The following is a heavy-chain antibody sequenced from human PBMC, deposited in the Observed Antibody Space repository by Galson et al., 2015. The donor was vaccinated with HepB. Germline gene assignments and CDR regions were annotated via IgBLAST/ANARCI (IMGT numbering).Heavy chain of an antibody. J-gene: IGHJ3*01. CDR3: STPGGYCSSATCSYDGFDL. CDR1: RFTFSYYP. CDR2: IDKSGAST. D-gene: IGHD2-2*01. V-gene: IGHV3-23*01. Sequence: SLRLSCAASRFTFSYYPMSWVRQAPGRGLEWVSSIDKSGASTKYADSVKGRFTISRDNSKNTLYLQMNSLRAEDTALYCCSTPGGYCSSATCSYDGFDLWGQGTMVTVSS.